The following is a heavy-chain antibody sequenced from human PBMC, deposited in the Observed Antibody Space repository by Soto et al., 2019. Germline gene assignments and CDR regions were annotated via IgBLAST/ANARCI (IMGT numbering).Heavy chain of an antibody. CDR1: GFTVSSNY. J-gene: IGHJ4*02. D-gene: IGHD3-22*01. CDR3: ARDSGYYPRGY. Sequence: GGSLRLSCAASGFTVSSNYMSWGRQAPGKGLEWVSVIFSGGSTYYADSVKGRFTIPRDNSKNTLYLQMNSLRAEDTAVYYCARDSGYYPRGYWGQGTLVTVSS. V-gene: IGHV3-66*01. CDR2: IFSGGST.